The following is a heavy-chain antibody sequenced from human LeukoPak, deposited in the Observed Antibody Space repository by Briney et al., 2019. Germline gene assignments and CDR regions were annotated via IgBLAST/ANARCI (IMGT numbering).Heavy chain of an antibody. V-gene: IGHV3-21*01. CDR2: ISSSSSYI. CDR3: ARDRVGGGGFDP. CDR1: GFTFSSYS. J-gene: IGHJ5*02. Sequence: GGSLRLSCAASGFTFSSYSMNWVRQAPGKGLEWVSSISSSSSYIYYADSVKGRFTISRDNAKNSLYLQMNSLRAEDTAVYYCARDRVGGGGFDPWGQGTLVTVSS. D-gene: IGHD3-16*01.